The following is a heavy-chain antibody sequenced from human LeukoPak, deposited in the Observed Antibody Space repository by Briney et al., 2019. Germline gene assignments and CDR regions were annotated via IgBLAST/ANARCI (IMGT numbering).Heavy chain of an antibody. J-gene: IGHJ4*02. D-gene: IGHD3-3*01. V-gene: IGHV4-61*01. Sequence: SETLSLTCTVSGGSVSVRSYYWSWIRQPPGKGLEWIGYSYYSGSTMYNPSLKSRVTISVDTSKNQFSLRLSSVTAADTAVYYCAREGGFYRPLDYSGQGTLVTVSS. CDR1: GGSVSVRSYY. CDR3: AREGGFYRPLDY. CDR2: SYYSGST.